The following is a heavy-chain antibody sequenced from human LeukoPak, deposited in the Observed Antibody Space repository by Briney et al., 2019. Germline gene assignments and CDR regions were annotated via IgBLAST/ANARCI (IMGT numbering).Heavy chain of an antibody. J-gene: IGHJ4*02. Sequence: ASVKVSCKVSGYTLTELSMHWVRQAPGKGLEWMGGFDPEDGETIYAQKFQGRVIMTEDTSTDTAYMGLSSLRSEDTAVYYCATVPTLAYCGGDCSPGDDYWGQGTLVTVSS. CDR3: ATVPTLAYCGGDCSPGDDY. V-gene: IGHV1-24*01. CDR1: GYTLTELS. CDR2: FDPEDGET. D-gene: IGHD2-21*02.